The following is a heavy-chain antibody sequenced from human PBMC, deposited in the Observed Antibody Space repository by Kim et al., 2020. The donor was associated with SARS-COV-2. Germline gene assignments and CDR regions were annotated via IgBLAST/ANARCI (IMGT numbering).Heavy chain of an antibody. Sequence: GGSLRLSCAASGFTFRDYWMDWVRQAPGKGLEWVANIKPDGSEKNCVDSVRGRFTISRDNAEKSLYLQMDSLRAEDTAVYYCASLTYDYWGRGALVTVSS. V-gene: IGHV3-7*01. CDR3: ASLTYDY. CDR2: IKPDGSEK. CDR1: GFTFRDYW. J-gene: IGHJ4*02.